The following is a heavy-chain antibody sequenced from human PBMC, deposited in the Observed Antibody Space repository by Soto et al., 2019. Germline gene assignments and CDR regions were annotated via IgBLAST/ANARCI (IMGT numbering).Heavy chain of an antibody. J-gene: IGHJ4*02. CDR1: GYTFTRYD. CDR2: MNPNSGNT. CDR3: AGILYDCWSGYYVDY. V-gene: IGHV1-8*01. Sequence: QVQLVQAGAEVKKPGASVKVSCKASGYTFTRYDINWVRQATGHGLEWRGWMNPNSGNTGYAHKFQSRVTITTDTSISTAYMELISLRSADTAVYYCAGILYDCWSGYYVDYWGQGTLVTVSS. D-gene: IGHD3-3*01.